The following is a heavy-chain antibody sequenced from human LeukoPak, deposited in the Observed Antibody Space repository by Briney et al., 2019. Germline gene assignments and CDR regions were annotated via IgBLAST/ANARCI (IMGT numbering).Heavy chain of an antibody. Sequence: GGSLRLSCAASGFTFSSYGMHWVRQAPGKGLEWVAVIWYDGSNKYYADSVKGRFTISRDNSKNTLYLQMNSLRAEDTAVYYCARGRTLWPFDYWGQGTLVTVST. D-gene: IGHD3-10*01. CDR3: ARGRTLWPFDY. V-gene: IGHV3-33*01. CDR2: IWYDGSNK. CDR1: GFTFSSYG. J-gene: IGHJ4*02.